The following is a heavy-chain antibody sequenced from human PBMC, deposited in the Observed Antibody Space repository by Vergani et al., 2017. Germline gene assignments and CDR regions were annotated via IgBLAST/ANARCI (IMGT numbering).Heavy chain of an antibody. V-gene: IGHV4-30-4*08. CDR1: GGSISSGDYY. CDR3: ARSRDGYNPYFDY. CDR2: IYYSGST. D-gene: IGHD5-24*01. Sequence: QVQLQESGPGLVKPSQTLALTCTVSGGSISSGDYYWSWIRQPPGKGLEWIGYIYYSGSTYYNPSLKRRVTISVDTSKNQFSLKLSSVTAADTAVYYCARSRDGYNPYFDYWGQGTLVTVSS. J-gene: IGHJ4*02.